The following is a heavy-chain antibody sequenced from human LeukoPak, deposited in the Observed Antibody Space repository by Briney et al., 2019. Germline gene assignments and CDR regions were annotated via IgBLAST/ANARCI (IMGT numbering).Heavy chain of an antibody. D-gene: IGHD5-24*01. Sequence: SETLSLTCTVSGGSISSYYWSWIRQPAGKGLEWIGRIYTSGSTNYNPSLKSRVTISVDTSKNQFSLKLSSVTAADTAVYYCARIRAPRDGYTWDDAFDIWGQGTMVTVSS. CDR2: IYTSGST. J-gene: IGHJ3*02. CDR3: ARIRAPRDGYTWDDAFDI. V-gene: IGHV4-4*07. CDR1: GGSISSYY.